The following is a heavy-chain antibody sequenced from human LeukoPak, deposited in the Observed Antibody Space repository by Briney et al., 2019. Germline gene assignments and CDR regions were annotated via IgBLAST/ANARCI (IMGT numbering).Heavy chain of an antibody. CDR1: GFTFSDYW. CDR2: INSDGSST. J-gene: IGHJ5*02. Sequence: PGGSLRLSCAASGFTFSDYWMHWVRQAPGKGLVWVSLINSDGSSTNYADSVKGRFTISRDNAKNTVYLQMNSLRAADTAVYYCARGGPAAVQVRGWFDPWGQGTLVTVSS. D-gene: IGHD3-22*01. V-gene: IGHV3-74*01. CDR3: ARGGPAAVQVRGWFDP.